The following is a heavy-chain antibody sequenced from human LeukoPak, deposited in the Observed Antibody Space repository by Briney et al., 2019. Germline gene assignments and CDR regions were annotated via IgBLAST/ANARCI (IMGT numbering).Heavy chain of an antibody. CDR2: ISSSSSYI. Sequence: GGSLRLFCAASGFTFSSYSMNWVRQAPGKGLEWVSSISSSSSYIYYADSVKGRFTISRDNAKNSLYLQMNSLRAEDTAVYYCAREAYCGGDCELSEQNYYYYGMDVWGQGTTVTVSS. D-gene: IGHD2-21*02. J-gene: IGHJ6*02. V-gene: IGHV3-21*01. CDR3: AREAYCGGDCELSEQNYYYYGMDV. CDR1: GFTFSSYS.